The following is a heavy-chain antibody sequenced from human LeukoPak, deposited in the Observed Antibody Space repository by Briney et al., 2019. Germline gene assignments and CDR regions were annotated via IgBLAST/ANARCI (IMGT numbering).Heavy chain of an antibody. J-gene: IGHJ6*03. CDR1: GFTVSSNY. CDR2: IYTTGST. CDR3: ARDSSSWYGNSGYYYYMDV. V-gene: IGHV3-66*01. D-gene: IGHD6-13*01. Sequence: GGSLRLSCAASGFTVSSNYMSWVRQAPGKGLEWVSVIYTTGSTFYADSVKGRFTISRDNSKNTLWLQMNSLRAEDTAVYYCARDSSSWYGNSGYYYYMDVWGKGTTVTVSS.